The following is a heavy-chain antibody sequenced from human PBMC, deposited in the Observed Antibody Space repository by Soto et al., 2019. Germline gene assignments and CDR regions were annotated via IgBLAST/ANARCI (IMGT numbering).Heavy chain of an antibody. Sequence: GGSLRLSCAASGLTFSSYGMHWVRQAPGKGLEWLAVISYDGSNKYYADSVKGRFTISRDNSKKTLYLQMNSLRAEDTAVYYCAKGGGEVVVAATQSNYYYGMDVWGQGTTVTVSS. CDR2: ISYDGSNK. D-gene: IGHD2-15*01. CDR1: GLTFSSYG. J-gene: IGHJ6*02. V-gene: IGHV3-30*18. CDR3: AKGGGEVVVAATQSNYYYGMDV.